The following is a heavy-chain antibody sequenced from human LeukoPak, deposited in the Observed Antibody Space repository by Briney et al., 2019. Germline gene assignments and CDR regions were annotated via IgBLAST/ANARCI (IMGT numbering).Heavy chain of an antibody. V-gene: IGHV4-59*08. CDR3: ARPSLDYGGIDAFDF. CDR1: GGSISSYY. Sequence: SETLSLTCTVSGGSISSYYWSWIRQPPGKGVEWIGYISHSGSTNYNPSLKSRVIISVDMSKNQFSLKLTSVTAADAAVYYCARPSLDYGGIDAFDFWGQGTLVTVSS. D-gene: IGHD4-23*01. CDR2: ISHSGST. J-gene: IGHJ3*01.